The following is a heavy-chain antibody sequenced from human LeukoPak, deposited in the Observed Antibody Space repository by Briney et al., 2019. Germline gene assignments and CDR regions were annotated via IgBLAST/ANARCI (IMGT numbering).Heavy chain of an antibody. CDR2: INPNSGGT. D-gene: IGHD6-19*01. CDR3: ARVFQVGIAVADY. V-gene: IGHV1-2*06. CDR1: GYTFTGYY. Sequence: ASVKVSXKASGYTFTGYYMHWVRQAPGQGLEWMGRINPNSGGTNYAQKFQGRVTMTRDTSISTAYMELSRLRSDDAAVYYCARVFQVGIAVADYWGQGTLVTVSS. J-gene: IGHJ4*02.